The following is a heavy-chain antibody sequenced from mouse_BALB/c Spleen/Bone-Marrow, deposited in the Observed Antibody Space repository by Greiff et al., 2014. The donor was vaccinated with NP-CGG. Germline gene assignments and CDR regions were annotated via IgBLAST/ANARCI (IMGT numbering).Heavy chain of an antibody. CDR3: ARITTATGAMDY. Sequence: QVQLQQSGPGLVAPSQSLSISCTVSGVLLTSYGVHWVCQPPGKGLGWLGVIWADGSTNYNSALMSRLSISKDNSKSQVFLKMNSLQTDDTAMYYCARITTATGAMDYWGQGTSVTVSS. CDR1: GVLLTSYG. CDR2: IWADGST. D-gene: IGHD1-2*01. V-gene: IGHV2-9*02. J-gene: IGHJ4*01.